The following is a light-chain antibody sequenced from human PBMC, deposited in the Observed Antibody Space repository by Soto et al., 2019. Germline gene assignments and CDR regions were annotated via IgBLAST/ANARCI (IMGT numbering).Light chain of an antibody. J-gene: IGKJ2*01. CDR2: GAS. CDR1: QTVASN. Sequence: EIVMTQSPASLSVSPGDGASLSCRASQTVASNVAWYQQKPGQGPRLLILGASTRAAGVPARFSGSGSGTDFTLTISSLQSEDFAVYYCQQYHNWPPQYTFGQGTKLQIK. V-gene: IGKV3-15*01. CDR3: QQYHNWPPQYT.